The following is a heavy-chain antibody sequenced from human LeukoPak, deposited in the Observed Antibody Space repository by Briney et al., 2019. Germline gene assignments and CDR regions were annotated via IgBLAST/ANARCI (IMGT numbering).Heavy chain of an antibody. CDR1: GGSISSYY. J-gene: IGHJ5*02. CDR2: IYYSGST. Sequence: SETLSLTCTVSGGSISSYYWSWIRQPPGKGLEWIGYIYYSGSTNYNPSLKSRVTISVDTSKNQFSLKLSSVTAADTAVYYCARRKSRTYYDFWSGYSDNWFDPWGQGTLVTVSS. CDR3: ARRKSRTYYDFWSGYSDNWFDP. D-gene: IGHD3-3*01. V-gene: IGHV4-59*12.